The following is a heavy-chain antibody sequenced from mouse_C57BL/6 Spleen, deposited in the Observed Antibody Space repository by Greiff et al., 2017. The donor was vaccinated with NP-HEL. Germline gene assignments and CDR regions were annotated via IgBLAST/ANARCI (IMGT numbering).Heavy chain of an antibody. Sequence: QVQLKESGAELVRPGASVTLSCKASGYTFTDYEMHWVKQTPVHGLEWIGAIDPETGGTAYNQKFKGKAILTADKSSSTAYMELRSLTSEDSAVYYCTRKTTVEYFDVWGTGTTVTVSS. CDR2: IDPETGGT. CDR1: GYTFTDYE. D-gene: IGHD1-1*01. CDR3: TRKTTVEYFDV. V-gene: IGHV1-15*01. J-gene: IGHJ1*03.